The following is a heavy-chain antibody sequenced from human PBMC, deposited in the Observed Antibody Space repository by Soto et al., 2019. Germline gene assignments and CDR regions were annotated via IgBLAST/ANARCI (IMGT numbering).Heavy chain of an antibody. J-gene: IGHJ3*02. CDR2: IYYSGST. CDR3: ASAAQYSSSISDAFDI. D-gene: IGHD6-13*01. V-gene: IGHV4-39*01. Sequence: QLQLQESGPGLVKPSETLSLTCTVSGGSISSSSYYWGWIRQPPGKGLEWIGSIYYSGSTYYNPSLKSRVTISVDTSKNQFSLKLSSVTAADTAVYYCASAAQYSSSISDAFDIWGQGTMVTVSS. CDR1: GGSISSSSYY.